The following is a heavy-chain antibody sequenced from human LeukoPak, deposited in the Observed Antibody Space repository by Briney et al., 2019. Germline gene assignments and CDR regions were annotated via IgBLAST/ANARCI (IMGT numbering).Heavy chain of an antibody. J-gene: IGHJ4*02. CDR2: IKSKTDGGTT. CDR3: TTGHDVVVIAIGALDY. CDR1: GFTFSNAW. D-gene: IGHD2-21*01. Sequence: GGSFRLSCAASGFTFSNAWMSWVRQAPGKGLEWVGRIKSKTDGGTTDYAAPVKGRFTISRDDSKNTLYLQMNSLKTEDTAVYSCTTGHDVVVIAIGALDYWGQGTLVTVSS. V-gene: IGHV3-15*01.